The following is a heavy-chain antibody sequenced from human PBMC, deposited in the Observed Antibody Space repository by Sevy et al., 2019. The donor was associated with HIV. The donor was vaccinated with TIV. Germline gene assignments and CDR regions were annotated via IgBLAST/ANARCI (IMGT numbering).Heavy chain of an antibody. CDR3: AKLPSDHYYYYYYMDV. CDR2: ISGSGGST. V-gene: IGHV3-23*01. Sequence: GGSLRLSCAASGFTFSSYAMSWVRQAPGKGLEWVSAISGSGGSTYYADSVKGRFTISRDNSKNTLYLQMNSLRAEDTAVYYYAKLPSDHYYYYYYMDVWGKGTTVTVSS. J-gene: IGHJ6*03. CDR1: GFTFSSYA. D-gene: IGHD3-10*01.